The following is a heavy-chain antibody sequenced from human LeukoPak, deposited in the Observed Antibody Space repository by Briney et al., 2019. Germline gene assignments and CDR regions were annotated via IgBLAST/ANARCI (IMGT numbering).Heavy chain of an antibody. CDR3: ARVNDYTGVDP. J-gene: IGHJ5*02. Sequence: TLSLTCAVSGGSISSGGYSWSWIRQPPGKGLEWIGYIYHSGSTYYNPSLKSRVTISVDRSKNQFSLKLSSVTAADTAVYYCARVNDYTGVDPWGQGTLVTVSS. D-gene: IGHD4-4*01. V-gene: IGHV4-30-2*01. CDR2: IYHSGST. CDR1: GGSISSGGYS.